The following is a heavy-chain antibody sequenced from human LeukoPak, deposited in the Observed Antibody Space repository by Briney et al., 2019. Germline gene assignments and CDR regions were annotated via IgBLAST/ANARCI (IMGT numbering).Heavy chain of an antibody. Sequence: SETLSLTCTVSGGSISTSNYYWSWIRQPAGKGLEWIGRIYSSGSTHYNPSLKSRVTISLDTSKNQFSLKPFSVTATDTAVYYCAREAARSYYGAIDYWGQGTLVTVSS. J-gene: IGHJ4*02. V-gene: IGHV4-61*02. CDR3: AREAARSYYGAIDY. CDR1: GGSISTSNYY. D-gene: IGHD1-26*01. CDR2: IYSSGST.